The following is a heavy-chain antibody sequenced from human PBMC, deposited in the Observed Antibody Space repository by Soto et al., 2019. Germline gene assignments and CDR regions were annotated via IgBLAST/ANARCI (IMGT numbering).Heavy chain of an antibody. CDR3: ARDKITGLFDY. Sequence: QVQLQQWGAGLLKPSETLSLTCAVYGGSFSGYYWTWIRQPPGTGLEWIGEINHSGSTNYNPSLKGAFTISVDPSKNHFSLRLTSVPAAAPAVYYCARDKITGLFDYGGQGTRVTVSS. J-gene: IGHJ4*02. D-gene: IGHD2-8*02. CDR2: INHSGST. CDR1: GGSFSGYY. V-gene: IGHV4-34*01.